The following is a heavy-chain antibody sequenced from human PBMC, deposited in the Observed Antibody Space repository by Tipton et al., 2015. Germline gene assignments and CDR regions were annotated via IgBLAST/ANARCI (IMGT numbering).Heavy chain of an antibody. V-gene: IGHV4-59*01. D-gene: IGHD5-24*01. CDR2: ISHRDGS. CDR1: SDSISKYY. Sequence: TLSLTCSVSSDSISKYYWSWIRQTPGKGLEWIGYISHRDGSYFNPSLKSRVTISLDTSKNQFFLNLTSVTAADTAVYFCARDLEHGMDVWGQGTTVIVSS. J-gene: IGHJ6*02. CDR3: ARDLEHGMDV.